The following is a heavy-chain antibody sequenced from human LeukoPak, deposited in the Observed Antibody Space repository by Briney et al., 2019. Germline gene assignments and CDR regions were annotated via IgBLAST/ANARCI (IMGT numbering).Heavy chain of an antibody. Sequence: SETLSLTCAVYGGSFTGYYWSWIRQPPGRGLEWIGEIHHRGSTNYNPSFKSRVTISIGTSKNQFSLNLSSVTAADTALYYCARALQNYYGSGTYPDYWGQGTLVTVSS. CDR3: ARALQNYYGSGTYPDY. D-gene: IGHD3-10*01. J-gene: IGHJ4*02. CDR1: GGSFTGYY. V-gene: IGHV4-34*01. CDR2: IHHRGST.